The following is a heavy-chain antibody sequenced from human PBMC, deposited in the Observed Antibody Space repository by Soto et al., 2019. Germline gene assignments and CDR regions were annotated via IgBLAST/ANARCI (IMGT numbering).Heavy chain of an antibody. J-gene: IGHJ5*02. Sequence: GASVKVSCKASGYTFTSYAMHWVRQAPGQRLEWMGWINAGNGNTKYSQKFQGRVTITRDTSASTAYMELSSLRSEDTAVYYCARKAIQYYDILTGYYNWFDPWGQGTLVTVSS. CDR2: INAGNGNT. CDR1: GYTFTSYA. V-gene: IGHV1-3*01. D-gene: IGHD3-9*01. CDR3: ARKAIQYYDILTGYYNWFDP.